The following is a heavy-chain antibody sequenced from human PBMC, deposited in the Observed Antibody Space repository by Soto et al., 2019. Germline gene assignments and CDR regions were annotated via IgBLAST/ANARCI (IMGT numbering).Heavy chain of an antibody. D-gene: IGHD5-12*01. J-gene: IGHJ4*02. CDR3: AHRPAAYSGYDLGY. CDR1: GFSLTTPGVG. V-gene: IGHV2-5*01. Sequence: QITLKESEPTLVKPTQTLTLTCTFSGFSLTTPGVGVAWIRQPPNKALEYLAFIDWCDVVRYNPSLRTRVALPKDSSRNQLVLNVTDVDPLDTATYFCAHRPAAYSGYDLGYWGKGLLVTVSS. CDR2: IDWCDVV.